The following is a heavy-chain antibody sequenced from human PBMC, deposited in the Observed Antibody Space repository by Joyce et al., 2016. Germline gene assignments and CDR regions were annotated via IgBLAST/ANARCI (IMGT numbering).Heavy chain of an antibody. CDR2: IYSGGDT. J-gene: IGHJ4*02. CDR3: ARVPGFH. Sequence: EVQLVESGGGLIQPGGCLRLSFSASGVTVSNNYMTWVRRAPGKGLGWVSFIYSGGDTYYADSVKGRFTISRDKNALYLQMNSLRVEDTAVYYCARVPGFHWGQGTLVTVSS. V-gene: IGHV3-53*01. CDR1: GVTVSNNY.